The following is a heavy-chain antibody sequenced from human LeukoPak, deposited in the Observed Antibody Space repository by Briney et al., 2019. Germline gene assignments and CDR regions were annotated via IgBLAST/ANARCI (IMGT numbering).Heavy chain of an antibody. CDR2: IIPIFGTA. CDR1: GGTFSSYA. CDR3: ARGVVAPAAIRD. Sequence: SVTVSCKASGGTFSSYAISWVRQAPGQGLEWMGGIIPIFGTANYAQKFQGRVTITADESTSTAYMELSSLRSEDTAVYYCARGVVAPAAIRDWGQGTLVTVSS. V-gene: IGHV1-69*01. J-gene: IGHJ4*02. D-gene: IGHD2-2*01.